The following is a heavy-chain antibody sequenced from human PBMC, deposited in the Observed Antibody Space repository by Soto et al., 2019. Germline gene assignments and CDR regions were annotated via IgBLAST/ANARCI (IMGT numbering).Heavy chain of an antibody. Sequence: SETLSLTCTVSGGSISSRDYYWSWIRQPPGKGLEWIGYIYYSGSTFYNPSLKSRVTISVDTSQNQFSLRLSSVTVADTAVYYCARASRYSSGENAFDIWGQGTMVTVSS. CDR2: IYYSGST. D-gene: IGHD6-19*01. CDR3: ARASRYSSGENAFDI. J-gene: IGHJ3*02. V-gene: IGHV4-30-4*01. CDR1: GGSISSRDYY.